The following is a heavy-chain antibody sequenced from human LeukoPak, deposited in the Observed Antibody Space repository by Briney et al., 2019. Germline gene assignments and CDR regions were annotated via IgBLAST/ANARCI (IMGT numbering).Heavy chain of an antibody. Sequence: GGSLRLSCAASGFTFSSYAMSWVRQAPGKGLEWVSAISGSGGSTYYADSVNGRFTISRDNSKNTLYLQMNSLRAEDTAVYYCAKDQQVLRYFDWSMGDYFDYWGQGTLVTASS. CDR3: AKDQQVLRYFDWSMGDYFDY. CDR2: ISGSGGST. J-gene: IGHJ4*02. V-gene: IGHV3-23*01. CDR1: GFTFSSYA. D-gene: IGHD3-9*01.